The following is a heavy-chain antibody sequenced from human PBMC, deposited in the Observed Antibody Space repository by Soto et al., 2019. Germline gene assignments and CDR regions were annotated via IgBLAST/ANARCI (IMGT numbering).Heavy chain of an antibody. CDR2: IKSKTDGGTT. CDR3: TTGSGYAIGLFDY. J-gene: IGHJ4*02. CDR1: GFTFSNAW. D-gene: IGHD5-12*01. V-gene: IGHV3-15*01. Sequence: GGSLRLSCAASGFTFSNAWMSWVHQAPGKGLEWVGRIKSKTDGGTTDYAAPVKGRFTISRDDSKNTLYLQMNSLKTEDTAVYYCTTGSGYAIGLFDYWGQGTLVTVSS.